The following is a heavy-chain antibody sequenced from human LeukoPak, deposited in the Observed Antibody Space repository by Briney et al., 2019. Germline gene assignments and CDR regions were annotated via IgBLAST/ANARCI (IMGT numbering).Heavy chain of an antibody. CDR2: IKSKTDGGTT. D-gene: IGHD3-3*01. Sequence: GGSLRLSCAASGFTFSNAWMSWVRQAPGKGLKWVGRIKSKTDGGTTDYAAPVKGRFTISRDDSKNTLYLQMNSLKTEDTAVYYCTTPLEWLSPFDYWGQGTLVTVSS. V-gene: IGHV3-15*01. CDR3: TTPLEWLSPFDY. CDR1: GFTFSNAW. J-gene: IGHJ4*02.